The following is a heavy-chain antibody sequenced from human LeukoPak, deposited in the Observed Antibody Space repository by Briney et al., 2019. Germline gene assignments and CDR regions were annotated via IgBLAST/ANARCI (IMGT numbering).Heavy chain of an antibody. D-gene: IGHD2-2*01. Sequence: TLSLTCTVSGGSISSSSYYWGWIRQPAGKGLEWIGRIYTSGSTNYNPSLKSRVTMSVDTSKNQFSLKLSSVTAADTAVYYCARGTYCSSTSCPDYYYYGMDVWGQGTTVTVSS. V-gene: IGHV4-61*02. CDR3: ARGTYCSSTSCPDYYYYGMDV. CDR1: GGSISSSSYY. CDR2: IYTSGST. J-gene: IGHJ6*02.